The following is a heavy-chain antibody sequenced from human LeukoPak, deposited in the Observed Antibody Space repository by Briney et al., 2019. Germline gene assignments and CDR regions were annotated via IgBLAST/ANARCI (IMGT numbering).Heavy chain of an antibody. CDR2: ISSNGGST. CDR3: VKENYATLDYYYGMDV. Sequence: GGSLGLSCSASGFTFSSYAMHWVRQAPGKGLEYVSAISSNGGSTYYADSVKGRFTISRDNSKNTLYLQMSSLRAEDTAVYYCVKENYATLDYYYGMDVWGKGTTVTVSS. V-gene: IGHV3-64D*06. J-gene: IGHJ6*04. CDR1: GFTFSSYA. D-gene: IGHD1-7*01.